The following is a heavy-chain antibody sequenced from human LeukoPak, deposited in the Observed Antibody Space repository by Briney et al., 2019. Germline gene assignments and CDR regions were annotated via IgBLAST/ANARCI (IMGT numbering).Heavy chain of an antibody. V-gene: IGHV5-51*01. CDR2: IYPGDSDT. CDR3: ARQNDFRLDY. CDR1: GYTFSSYW. D-gene: IGHD3-3*01. J-gene: IGHJ4*02. Sequence: GESLKISCKGSGYTFSSYWIGWVRQMPGKGLEWMGIIYPGDSDTRYSPPLRGQVTISVDTSIGTAYLQWSSLKASDTAIYYCARQNDFRLDYWGQGTLVTVSS.